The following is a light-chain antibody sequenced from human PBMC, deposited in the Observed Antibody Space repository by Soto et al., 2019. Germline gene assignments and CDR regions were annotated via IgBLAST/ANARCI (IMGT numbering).Light chain of an antibody. J-gene: IGKJ4*01. V-gene: IGKV3-20*01. Sequence: EIVLTQSPGTLSLSPGERATLSCRASQSVSSSYLGWYQQKPGQAPRLLIYDASSRATGIPDRFSGSGSGTDFTLTISRLEPEDFAVYYCQQYGSSPLTFGGGTKVEI. CDR3: QQYGSSPLT. CDR2: DAS. CDR1: QSVSSSY.